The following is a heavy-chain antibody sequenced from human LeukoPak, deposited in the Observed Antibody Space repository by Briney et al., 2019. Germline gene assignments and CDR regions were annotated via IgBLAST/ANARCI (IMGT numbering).Heavy chain of an antibody. CDR1: GFTFSNYW. D-gene: IGHD2/OR15-2a*01. Sequence: PGVSLRLSCATSGFTFSNYWMHWIRQAQGKGLVWVSRINSDGRSTSYADSVKGRFTISRDNAKNTLYLQMNSLRAEDTAVYFCARGTSTTFDYWGQGTLVTVSS. CDR2: INSDGRST. CDR3: ARGTSTTFDY. V-gene: IGHV3-74*01. J-gene: IGHJ4*02.